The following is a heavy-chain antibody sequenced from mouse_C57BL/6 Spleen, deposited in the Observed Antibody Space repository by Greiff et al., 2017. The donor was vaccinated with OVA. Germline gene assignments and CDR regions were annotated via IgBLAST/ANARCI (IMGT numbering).Heavy chain of an antibody. CDR2: IDPSDSYT. CDR1: GYTFTSYW. D-gene: IGHD1-1*01. J-gene: IGHJ2*01. CDR3: ARWETTSSFYFDS. Sequence: QVQLQQPGAELVMPGASVKLSCKASGYTFTSYWMHWVKQRPGQGLEWIGEIDPSDSYTNYNQKFKGKSTLTVDKSSSTAYMQLSSLTSEDSAVYYTARWETTSSFYFDSWGEGTTLTVSS. V-gene: IGHV1-69*01.